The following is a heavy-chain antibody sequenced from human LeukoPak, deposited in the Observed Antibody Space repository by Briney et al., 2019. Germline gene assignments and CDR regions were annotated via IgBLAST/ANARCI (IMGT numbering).Heavy chain of an antibody. V-gene: IGHV3-23*03. D-gene: IGHD2/OR15-2a*01. CDR1: GFGFGAYA. CDR3: AKGKGGTSFNYCFVY. J-gene: IGHJ4*02. CDR2: IHNDAATT. Sequence: QPGASLRLSCAASGFGFGAYAMIWVRQAPGKGLEWVSLIHNDAATTYYADSVRGRFTVSRDNSKNTLYLEMNSLRAEDTAVYYCAKGKGGTSFNYCFVYWGQGTPVSVSS.